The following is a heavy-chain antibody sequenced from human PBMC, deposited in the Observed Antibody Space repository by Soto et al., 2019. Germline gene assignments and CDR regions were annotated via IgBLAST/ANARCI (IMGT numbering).Heavy chain of an antibody. CDR3: AREGYYYYYGMDV. Sequence: QVQLVESGGGVVQPGRSLRLSCAASGFTFSSYGMHWVRQAPGKGLEWVAVISYDGSNKYYADSVKGRFTISRDNSKNTLDLQMNSLRAEDTAVYYCAREGYYYYYGMDVWGQGTTVTVSS. CDR1: GFTFSSYG. CDR2: ISYDGSNK. J-gene: IGHJ6*02. V-gene: IGHV3-30*03.